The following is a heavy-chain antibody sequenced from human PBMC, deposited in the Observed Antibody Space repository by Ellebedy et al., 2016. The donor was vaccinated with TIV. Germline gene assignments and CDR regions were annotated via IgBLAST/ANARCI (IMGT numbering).Heavy chain of an antibody. CDR2: ISSSSSTI. J-gene: IGHJ6*02. Sequence: GESLKISCAASGFTFSSYSMNWVRQAPGKGLEWVSYISSSSSTIYYADSVKGRFTISRDNAKNSLYLQMNSLRAEDTAVYYCARYGGYPNWDVWGQGTTVTVSS. CDR3: ARYGGYPNWDV. CDR1: GFTFSSYS. D-gene: IGHD5-12*01. V-gene: IGHV3-48*04.